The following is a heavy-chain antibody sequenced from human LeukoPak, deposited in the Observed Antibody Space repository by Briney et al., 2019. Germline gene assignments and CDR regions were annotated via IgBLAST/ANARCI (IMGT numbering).Heavy chain of an antibody. D-gene: IGHD6-13*01. J-gene: IGHJ3*02. CDR3: ATLSEGGSSCYEDFFDI. V-gene: IGHV1-69*13. Sequence: ASVKVSCKASGGTFSSYAISWVRQAPGQGLEWMGGIIPIFGAANYAQKFQGRVTITADESTSTAYMELSSLRSEATAVYYCATLSEGGSSCYEDFFDIGAKGKRVTV. CDR1: GGTFSSYA. CDR2: IIPIFGAA.